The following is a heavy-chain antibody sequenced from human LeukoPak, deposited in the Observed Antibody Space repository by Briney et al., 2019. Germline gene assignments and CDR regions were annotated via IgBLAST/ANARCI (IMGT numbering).Heavy chain of an antibody. CDR3: AKDVGGIGGYYYYYMDV. J-gene: IGHJ6*03. CDR1: GFTFTSYW. Sequence: GGSLRLSCTASGFTFTSYWMQWVRQAPEEGLVWVSCINNDGSSTNYADSVKGRFTISRDNSKNTLYLQMNSLRAEDTAVYYCAKDVGGIGGYYYYYMDVWGKGTTVTVSS. V-gene: IGHV3-74*01. D-gene: IGHD2-21*01. CDR2: INNDGSST.